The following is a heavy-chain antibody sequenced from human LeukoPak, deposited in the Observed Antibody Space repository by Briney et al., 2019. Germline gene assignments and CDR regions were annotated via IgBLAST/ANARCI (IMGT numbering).Heavy chain of an antibody. CDR1: GGSISSGSYY. Sequence: SETLSLTCTVSGGSISSGSYYWSWIRQPAGKGLEWIGRIYTSGSTNYNPSLKSRVTISVDTSKNQFSLKLSSVTAADTAVYYCARGIAARPTSPFDYWGQGTLVTVSS. J-gene: IGHJ4*02. V-gene: IGHV4-61*02. CDR3: ARGIAARPTSPFDY. CDR2: IYTSGST. D-gene: IGHD6-6*01.